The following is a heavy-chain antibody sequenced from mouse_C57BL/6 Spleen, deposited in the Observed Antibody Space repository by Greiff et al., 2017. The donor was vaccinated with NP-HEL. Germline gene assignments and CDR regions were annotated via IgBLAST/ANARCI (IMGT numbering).Heavy chain of an antibody. V-gene: IGHV1-19*01. CDR1: GYTFTDYY. CDR2: INPYNGGT. D-gene: IGHD2-4*01. CDR3: ARSGDYTWFAY. J-gene: IGHJ3*01. Sequence: EVQRVESGPVLVKPGASVKMSCKASGYTFTDYYMNWVKQSHGKSLEWIGVINPYNGGTSYNQKFKGKATLTVDKSSSTAYMELNSLTSEDSAVYYCARSGDYTWFAYWGQGTLVTVSA.